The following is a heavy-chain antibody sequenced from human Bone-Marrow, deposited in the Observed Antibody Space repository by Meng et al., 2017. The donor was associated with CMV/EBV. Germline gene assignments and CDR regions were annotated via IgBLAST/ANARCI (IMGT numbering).Heavy chain of an antibody. J-gene: IGHJ3*02. V-gene: IGHV3-30-3*01. Sequence: GGSLRLSCAASGFTFSSYAMHWVRQAPGKGLEWVAVISYDGSNKYYADSVKGRFTISRDNSKNTLYLQMNSLRAEDTAVYYCARGGDIVVVPADKDAFDIWGQGTRVTVSS. D-gene: IGHD2-2*01. CDR3: ARGGDIVVVPADKDAFDI. CDR2: ISYDGSNK. CDR1: GFTFSSYA.